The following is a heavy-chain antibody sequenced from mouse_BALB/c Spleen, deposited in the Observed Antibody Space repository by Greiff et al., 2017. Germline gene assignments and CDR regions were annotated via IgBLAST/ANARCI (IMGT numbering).Heavy chain of an antibody. CDR2: INPSNGRT. V-gene: IGHV1S81*02. D-gene: IGHD1-1*01. J-gene: IGHJ3*01. CDR3: ARYGYGSSPWFAY. CDR1: GYTFTSYW. Sequence: QVQLQQPGAELVKPGASVKLSCKASGYTFTSYWMHWVKQRPGQGLEWIGEINPSNGRTNYNEKFKSKATLTVDKSSSTAYMQLSSLTSEDSAVYYCARYGYGSSPWFAYWGQGTLVTVSA.